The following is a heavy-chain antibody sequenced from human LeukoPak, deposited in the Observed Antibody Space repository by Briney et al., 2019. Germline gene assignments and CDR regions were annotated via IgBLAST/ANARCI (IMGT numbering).Heavy chain of an antibody. J-gene: IGHJ4*02. V-gene: IGHV4-30-4*08. Sequence: SETLSLTCTVSGGSISSSSYYWSWIRQPPGKGLEWIGYIYYSGSTYYNPSLKSRVTISVDTSKNQFSLKLSSVTAADTAVYYCALTEVVAATPYYWGQGTLVTVSS. CDR1: GGSISSSSYY. CDR3: ALTEVVAATPYY. D-gene: IGHD2-15*01. CDR2: IYYSGST.